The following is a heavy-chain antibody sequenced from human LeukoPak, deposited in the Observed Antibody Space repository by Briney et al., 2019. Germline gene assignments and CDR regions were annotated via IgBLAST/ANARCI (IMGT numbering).Heavy chain of an antibody. Sequence: PSETLSLTCTVSGGSISSYYWSWIRQPPGKGLEWIGYIYYSGSTNYNPSLKSRVTISVDTSKNQFSLKLSSVTAAGTAVYYCARLLVGAQYYYYYYGMDVWGQGTTVTVSS. CDR2: IYYSGST. CDR3: ARLLVGAQYYYYYYGMDV. V-gene: IGHV4-59*01. D-gene: IGHD1-26*01. J-gene: IGHJ6*02. CDR1: GGSISSYY.